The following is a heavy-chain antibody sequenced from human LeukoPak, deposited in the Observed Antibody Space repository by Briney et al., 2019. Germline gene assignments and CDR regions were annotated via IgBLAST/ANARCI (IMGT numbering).Heavy chain of an antibody. CDR3: ARTRGYSDAFDS. V-gene: IGHV3-21*01. CDR2: ISSSSSYI. D-gene: IGHD5-18*01. CDR1: GFTFSSYS. J-gene: IGHJ3*02. Sequence: GGSLRLSCAASGFTFSSYSMNWVRQAPGKGLEWVSSISSSSSYIYYADSVKGRFTISRDNAKNSLYLQKNSLRAEDTAVYYCARTRGYSDAFDSWGRGTMVTVPS.